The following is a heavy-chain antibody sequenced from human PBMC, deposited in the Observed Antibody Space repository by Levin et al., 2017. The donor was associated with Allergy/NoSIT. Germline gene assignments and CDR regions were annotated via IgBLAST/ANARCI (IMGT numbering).Heavy chain of an antibody. CDR2: ISSSSSTI. J-gene: IGHJ4*02. CDR3: ASYGDSYYYGLGSPFDY. V-gene: IGHV3-48*01. D-gene: IGHD3-10*01. CDR1: GFTFSSYR. Sequence: GGSLRLSCGASGFTFSSYRMNWVRQAPGKGLEWVSYISSSSSTIYYADPVKGRFTISRDNAKNSLYLRMDSLRAEDTAVYYCASYGDSYYYGLGSPFDYWGQGTLVTVSS.